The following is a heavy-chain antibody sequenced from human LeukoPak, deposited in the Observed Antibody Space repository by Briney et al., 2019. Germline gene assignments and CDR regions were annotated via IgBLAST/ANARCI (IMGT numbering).Heavy chain of an antibody. J-gene: IGHJ4*02. CDR2: IYTSGST. Sequence: KPSETLSLTCTVSGGSISSYYWSWIRQPAGKGLEWIGRIYTSGSTNYNPSLKSRVTMSVDTSKNQFSLKLNSVTAADTAVYYCARDVCSGGSCYYFDCWGQGTLVTVSS. V-gene: IGHV4-4*07. CDR3: ARDVCSGGSCYYFDC. D-gene: IGHD2-15*01. CDR1: GGSISSYY.